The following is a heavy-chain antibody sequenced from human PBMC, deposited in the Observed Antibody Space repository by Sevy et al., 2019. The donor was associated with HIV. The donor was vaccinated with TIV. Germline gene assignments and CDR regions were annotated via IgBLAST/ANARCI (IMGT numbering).Heavy chain of an antibody. V-gene: IGHV3-74*01. CDR1: GFTFSSYW. CDR2: INSDGSGT. J-gene: IGHJ6*02. D-gene: IGHD3-22*01. Sequence: GGSLRLSCAASGFTFSSYWMHWVRQAPGKGLVWVSRINSDGSGTSYADSVKGRFTISRDNAKNTLYLQMNSLRAKDTAVYYCAREEHDSSGYYFNFDYYYGMDVWGQGTTVTVSS. CDR3: AREEHDSSGYYFNFDYYYGMDV.